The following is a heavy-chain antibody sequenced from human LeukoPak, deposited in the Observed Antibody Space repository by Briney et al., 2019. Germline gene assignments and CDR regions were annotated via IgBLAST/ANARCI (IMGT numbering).Heavy chain of an antibody. Sequence: GSLRLSCAASGFTFSSYSMNWVRQAPGKGLDWVSSISSSSSYIYYADSVKGRFTISRDNAKNSLYLQMNSLRAEDTAVYYCARDRDGDYLNWFDPWGQGTLVTVSS. CDR3: ARDRDGDYLNWFDP. CDR2: ISSSSSYI. D-gene: IGHD4-17*01. V-gene: IGHV3-21*01. CDR1: GFTFSSYS. J-gene: IGHJ5*02.